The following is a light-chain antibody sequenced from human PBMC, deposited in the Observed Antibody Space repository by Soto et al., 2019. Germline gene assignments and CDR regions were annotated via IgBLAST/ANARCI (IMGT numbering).Light chain of an antibody. V-gene: IGLV2-14*01. J-gene: IGLJ2*01. Sequence: QSALTQPASVSGCPGQSISISCTGTSSDISGSNYVSWHQQHPGKAPKVVIYEVSNRPSGVSNRFSGSKSRNTASLTISGLQAEDEADYYCSSYRTPATKFGGGTKLTVL. CDR3: SSYRTPATK. CDR2: EVS. CDR1: SSDISGSNY.